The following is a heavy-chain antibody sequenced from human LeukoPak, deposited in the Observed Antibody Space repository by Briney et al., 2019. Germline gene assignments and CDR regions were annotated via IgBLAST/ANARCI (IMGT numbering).Heavy chain of an antibody. CDR3: ARDPSNTSGWYIYFDF. CDR2: ISAYNGDT. CDR1: VYTFTSYG. D-gene: IGHD6-19*01. J-gene: IGHJ4*02. V-gene: IGHV1-18*01. Sequence: GASVKVSCKASVYTFTSYGISWVRQAPGQGLEWMGWISAYNGDTKYAQKFQGRVTMTSDTSTSTAYMELRSLRSDDTAVYYCARDPSNTSGWYIYFDFWGQGTLVTVSS.